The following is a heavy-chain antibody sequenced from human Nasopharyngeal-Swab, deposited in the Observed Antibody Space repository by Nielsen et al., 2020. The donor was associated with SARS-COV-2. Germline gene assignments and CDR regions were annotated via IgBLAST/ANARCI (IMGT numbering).Heavy chain of an antibody. CDR1: GYTLSSYD. Sequence: VSVKVSCKASGYTLSSYDINWVRQATGQGLEWMGWVNPNSGDTGYAPNFQGRVTITRDTSISTVYMELSSLRSEDTAVYYCARDYGGNSGWFDPWGQGTLVTVSS. CDR3: ARDYGGNSGWFDP. V-gene: IGHV1-8*03. J-gene: IGHJ5*02. D-gene: IGHD4-23*01. CDR2: VNPNSGDT.